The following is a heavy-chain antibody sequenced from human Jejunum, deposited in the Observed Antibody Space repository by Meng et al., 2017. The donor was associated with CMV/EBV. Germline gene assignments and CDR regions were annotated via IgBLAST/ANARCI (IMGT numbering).Heavy chain of an antibody. J-gene: IGHJ4*02. Sequence: SGYTFTDYYIHWVRQAPGQGLEWMGWIAPSTGATNYAQKFQVRVTMTRDTSITTSYMELSSLTSDDTAVYFCARVRSRYNWNDDAFWGQGTLVTVSS. CDR2: IAPSTGAT. D-gene: IGHD1-20*01. CDR3: ARVRSRYNWNDDAF. CDR1: GYTFTDYY. V-gene: IGHV1-2*02.